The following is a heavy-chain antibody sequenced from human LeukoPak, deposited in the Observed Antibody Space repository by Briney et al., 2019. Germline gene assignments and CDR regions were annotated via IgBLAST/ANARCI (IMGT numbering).Heavy chain of an antibody. J-gene: IGHJ5*01. CDR2: FSYTGSS. Sequence: ETLSLTCRVSDDSISRNTWSWIRQPPGKGLEWIGYFSYTGSSNSNPSLRSRVTISLDMSKHQFSLRLSSVTAADTAVYFCARAGVGSGRRFDSWGQGTLVTVSS. CDR3: ARAGVGSGRRFDS. D-gene: IGHD3-10*01. V-gene: IGHV4-59*08. CDR1: DDSISRNT.